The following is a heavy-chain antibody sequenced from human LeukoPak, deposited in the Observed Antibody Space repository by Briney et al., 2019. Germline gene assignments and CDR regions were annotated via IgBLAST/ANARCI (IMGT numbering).Heavy chain of an antibody. J-gene: IGHJ4*02. V-gene: IGHV1-69*05. Sequence: SVKVSCKXSGGTFSSYAISWVRQAPGQGLEWMGRIIPIFGTANYAQKFQGRVTITTDESTSTAYMELSSLRSEDTAVYYCAREWELLNGGLYYWGQGTLVTVSS. D-gene: IGHD2-15*01. CDR3: AREWELLNGGLYY. CDR2: IIPIFGTA. CDR1: GGTFSSYA.